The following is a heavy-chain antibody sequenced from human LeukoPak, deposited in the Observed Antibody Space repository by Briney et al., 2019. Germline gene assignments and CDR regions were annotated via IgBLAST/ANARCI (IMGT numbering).Heavy chain of an antibody. D-gene: IGHD3-16*01. CDR1: GYTFTDYY. CDR3: ARDMNWRASIWYFDL. V-gene: IGHV1-2*02. Sequence: ASVRVSCKASGYTFTDYYMHWVRQAPGQGLEWMGWINPNTGDTNFAQRFQVRVTMTRDTSINTAYLELRRLTSDDTAVYYCARDMNWRASIWYFDLWGRGTLVTVSS. J-gene: IGHJ2*01. CDR2: INPNTGDT.